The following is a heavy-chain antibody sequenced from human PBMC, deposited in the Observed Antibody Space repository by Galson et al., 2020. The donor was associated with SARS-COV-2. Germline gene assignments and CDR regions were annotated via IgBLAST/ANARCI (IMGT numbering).Heavy chain of an antibody. D-gene: IGHD2-21*01. V-gene: IGHV4-4*02. CDR2: VNLRGDT. CDR3: AREGGAYRPVDY. CDR1: GGSISSTNC. Sequence: SETLSLTCSVSGGSISSTNCWTWVRQPPGKGLEWIVEVNLRGDTNYNPSLRSRVTISLDKSRNQLYLSLTSVTAADTAMYYCAREGGAYRPVDYWGQGTLVTVSS. J-gene: IGHJ4*02.